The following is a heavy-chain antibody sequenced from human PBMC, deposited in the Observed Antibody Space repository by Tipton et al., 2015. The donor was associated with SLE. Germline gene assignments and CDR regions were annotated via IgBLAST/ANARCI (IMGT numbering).Heavy chain of an antibody. D-gene: IGHD2-15*01. CDR3: ARVQLGYCSGGSCYGPHFDY. Sequence: TLSLTCTVSGGSISSYYWSWIRQHPGKGLEWIGYIYYSGSTYYNPSLKSRVTISVDTSKNQFSLKLSSVTAADTAVYYCARVQLGYCSGGSCYGPHFDYWGQGTLVTVSS. J-gene: IGHJ4*02. CDR2: IYYSGST. V-gene: IGHV4-31*03. CDR1: GGSISSYY.